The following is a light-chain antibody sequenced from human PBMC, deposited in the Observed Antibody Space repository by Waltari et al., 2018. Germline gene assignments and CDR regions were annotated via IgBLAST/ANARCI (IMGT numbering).Light chain of an antibody. Sequence: EVVMTQSPATLAVSPGERATLSCRASQSVRGRLAWYQQKPGQAPRLLLYGASTRATGIPDRFSGSGSGTEFTLTISSLQSEDFAIYYCQQYNNWPPYTFGQGTKLEIK. CDR1: QSVRGR. J-gene: IGKJ2*01. CDR3: QQYNNWPPYT. CDR2: GAS. V-gene: IGKV3D-15*01.